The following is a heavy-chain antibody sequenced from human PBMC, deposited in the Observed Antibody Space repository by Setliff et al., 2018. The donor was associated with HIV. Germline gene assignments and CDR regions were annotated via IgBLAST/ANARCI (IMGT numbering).Heavy chain of an antibody. J-gene: IGHJ4*02. V-gene: IGHV4-59*01. CDR2: IYNSGST. CDR3: ARGVNFDY. Sequence: SETLSLTCSVSGDSISHYYWCWIRQPPGKGLEWIGDIYIYNSGSTNYNPSLTSRVTISVDTSRNQFSLKLTSVTAADTAIYYCARGVNFDYWGQGTQVTVSS. D-gene: IGHD3-3*01. CDR1: GDSISHYY.